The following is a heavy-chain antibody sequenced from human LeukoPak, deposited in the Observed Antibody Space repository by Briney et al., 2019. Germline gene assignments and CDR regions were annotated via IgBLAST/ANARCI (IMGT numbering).Heavy chain of an antibody. J-gene: IGHJ4*02. Sequence: SETLSLTCAVYGGSFSGYYWSWIRQPPGKGLEWIGEINHSGSTNYNPSLKSRVTISVDTSKNQFSLKLSSVTAADTAVYYCASSRIRPLDYWGQGTLVIVSS. CDR1: GGSFSGYY. D-gene: IGHD1-14*01. CDR3: ASSRIRPLDY. V-gene: IGHV4-34*01. CDR2: INHSGST.